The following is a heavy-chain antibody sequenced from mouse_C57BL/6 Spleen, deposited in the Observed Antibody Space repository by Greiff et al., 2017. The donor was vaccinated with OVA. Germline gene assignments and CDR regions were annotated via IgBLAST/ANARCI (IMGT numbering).Heavy chain of an antibody. CDR2: IYPGSGST. D-gene: IGHD2-2*01. CDR3: ARGEIYYGYDPFAY. J-gene: IGHJ3*01. Sequence: QVQLQQPGAELVKPGASVKMSCKASCYTFTSYWITWVKQRPGQGLEWIGDIYPGSGSTNYNEKFKSKATLTVDTSSSTAYMQLSSLTSEDSAVYYCARGEIYYGYDPFAYWGQGTLVTVSA. V-gene: IGHV1-55*01. CDR1: CYTFTSYW.